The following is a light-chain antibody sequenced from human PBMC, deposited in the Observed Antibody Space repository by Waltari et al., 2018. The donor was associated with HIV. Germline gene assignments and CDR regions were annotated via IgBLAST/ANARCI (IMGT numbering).Light chain of an antibody. V-gene: IGLV2-8*01. CDR1: SSDIGPYNF. CDR2: DVS. CDR3: FSYAGNNFLL. Sequence: QSALTQPPSASGSPGQSVTISSAGTSSDIGPYNFVSWYQHHPGKAPKLMISDVSRRPSGVPDRFSGSKSGNTASLTVSGLQADDEATYYCFSYAGNNFLLFGGGTKLTVL. J-gene: IGLJ2*01.